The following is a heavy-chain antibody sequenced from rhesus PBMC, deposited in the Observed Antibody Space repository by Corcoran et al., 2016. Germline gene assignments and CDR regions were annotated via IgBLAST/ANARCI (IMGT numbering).Heavy chain of an antibody. Sequence: QVQLQESGPGVVKPSETLSLTCAVSGGSISSGYDWSWIRPLPGKGLEWIGYIYGSSGSTNYNPSLKNRVTISKDASKNQFSLKLSSVTAADTAVYYCARTASRRGWYFDLWGPGTPITISS. CDR1: GGSISSGYD. V-gene: IGHV4-76*01. D-gene: IGHD2-39*01. CDR3: ARTASRRGWYFDL. CDR2: IYGSSGST. J-gene: IGHJ2*01.